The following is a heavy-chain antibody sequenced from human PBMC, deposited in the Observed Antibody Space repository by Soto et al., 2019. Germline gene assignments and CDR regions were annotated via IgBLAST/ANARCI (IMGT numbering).Heavy chain of an antibody. J-gene: IGHJ5*02. CDR1: GFTFSIYG. CDR2: ISYDGSNK. D-gene: IGHD3-3*01. CDR3: AKESPTMVLRFLEWFPGLFDP. V-gene: IGHV3-30*18. Sequence: GGSLRLSCAASGFTFSIYGMHWVRQAPGKGLEWVAVISYDGSNKYYADSVKGRFTISRDNSKNTLYLQMNSLRAEDTAVYYCAKESPTMVLRFLEWFPGLFDPWGQGTLVTVSS.